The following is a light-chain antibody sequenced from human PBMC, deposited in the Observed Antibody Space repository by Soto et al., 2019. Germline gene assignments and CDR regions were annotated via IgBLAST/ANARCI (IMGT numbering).Light chain of an antibody. V-gene: IGLV2-23*01. Sequence: QSALTQPASVSGSPGQSITISCTGTSSDVGSYNLVSWYQQHPGKAPKLMIYEGSKRPSGVSNRFSGSKSGNTASLTISGLQAEDEADYYCCSYAGSSTHVVFGGGTKVTLI. CDR1: SSDVGSYNL. J-gene: IGLJ2*01. CDR2: EGS. CDR3: CSYAGSSTHVV.